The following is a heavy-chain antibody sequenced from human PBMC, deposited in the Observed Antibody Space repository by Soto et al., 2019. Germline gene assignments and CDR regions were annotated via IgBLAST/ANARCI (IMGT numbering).Heavy chain of an antibody. Sequence: PSETLSLTCTVSGGSISSSSYYWGWIRQPPGKGLEWIGSIYYSGSTYYNPSLKSRVTISVDTSKNQFSLKLSSVTAADTAVYYCARLENGYYFDYWGQGTLVTVSS. J-gene: IGHJ4*02. CDR1: GGSISSSSYY. CDR2: IYYSGST. V-gene: IGHV4-39*01. D-gene: IGHD1-1*01. CDR3: ARLENGYYFDY.